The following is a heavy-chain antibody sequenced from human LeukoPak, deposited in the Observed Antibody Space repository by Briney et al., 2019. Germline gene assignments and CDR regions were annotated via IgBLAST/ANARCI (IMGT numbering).Heavy chain of an antibody. CDR1: KFTFSNYG. J-gene: IGHJ4*02. D-gene: IGHD3-22*01. V-gene: IGHV3-30*18. CDR2: VSSDGGTK. CDR3: AKDEANDSSGYYGPLDY. Sequence: GGSLRLSCTASKFTFSNYGMQWVRQAPGKGLEWVAVVSSDGGTKYYADSVKGRFTISRDNSKNTMYLQMNSLRAEDTAVYYCAKDEANDSSGYYGPLDYWGQGTLVTVSS.